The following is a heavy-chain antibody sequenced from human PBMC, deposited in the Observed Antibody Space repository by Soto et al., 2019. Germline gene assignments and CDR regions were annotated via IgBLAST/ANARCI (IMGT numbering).Heavy chain of an antibody. CDR3: ARGEKISLGYCSSTRCGRIFDY. J-gene: IGHJ4*02. CDR2: INPNSGGT. Sequence: ASVKVSCKASGYTFTGYYMHWVRQAPGQGLEWMGWINPNSGGTNYAQKFQGWVTMTRDTSISTAYMELSRLRSDDTAVYYCARGEKISLGYCSSTRCGRIFDYWGQGTLVTVSS. D-gene: IGHD2-2*01. V-gene: IGHV1-2*04. CDR1: GYTFTGYY.